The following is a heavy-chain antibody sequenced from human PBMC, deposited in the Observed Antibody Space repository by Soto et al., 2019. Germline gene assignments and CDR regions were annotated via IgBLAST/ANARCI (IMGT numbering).Heavy chain of an antibody. CDR3: AKGKGGHMPTSRYFDY. Sequence: EVPLLESGGGLVQPGGSLRLSCAVSGFTFNNYAMSWVRQAPGKGLEWVATISTSGDSTFYADSVKARFTISRDNSKNTLDLQMNGLRAEDTALYSCAKGKGGHMPTSRYFDYWGQGTLVTVSS. CDR2: ISTSGDST. D-gene: IGHD3-16*01. CDR1: GFTFNNYA. V-gene: IGHV3-23*01. J-gene: IGHJ4*02.